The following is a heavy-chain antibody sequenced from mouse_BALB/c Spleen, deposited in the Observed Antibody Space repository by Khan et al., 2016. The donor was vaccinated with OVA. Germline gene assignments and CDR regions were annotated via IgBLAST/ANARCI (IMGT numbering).Heavy chain of an antibody. CDR1: GYTFTNFW. J-gene: IGHJ1*01. CDR2: IYPGGGFT. D-gene: IGHD3-1*01. Sequence: QVQLQQSGAELVRPGTSVKISCKASGYTFTNFWLGWVKQRSGHGLEWIGDIYPGGGFTNYNEKFKGKATLTTGTSSSTVYMQLSGLTSEGSAVYFCARGATWYFDVWGAGTTVTVSS. CDR3: ARGATWYFDV. V-gene: IGHV1-63*02.